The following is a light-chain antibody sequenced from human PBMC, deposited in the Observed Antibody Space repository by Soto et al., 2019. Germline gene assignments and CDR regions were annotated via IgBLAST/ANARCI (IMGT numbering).Light chain of an antibody. J-gene: IGLJ3*02. CDR1: SSNIGARYD. Sequence: QSVLTQPPSVSGAPGQRVTISCTGSSSNIGARYDVHWYQQLPGTGPKLLIYVNSNRPSGVPGRFSGSKSGTSASLAITGLQVEDEADYYCQSYDSSLSGWVFGGGTKLTVL. CDR3: QSYDSSLSGWV. V-gene: IGLV1-40*01. CDR2: VNS.